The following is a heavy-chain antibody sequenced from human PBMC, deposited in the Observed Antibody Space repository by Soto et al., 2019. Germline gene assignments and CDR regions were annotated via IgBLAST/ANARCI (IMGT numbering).Heavy chain of an antibody. CDR1: GGSFIGYY. D-gene: IGHD3-16*02. V-gene: IGHV4-34*01. CDR2: INPTGST. J-gene: IGHJ5*02. CDR3: ARANGLRLGELSWGGLNWFDP. Sequence: QVRLQQWGAGLLKPSETLSLTCAVYGGSFIGYYWSWIRQPPGKGLEWIGEINPTGSTNYNPSLKSRVTILIDTSKNQFSLKLSSVTAADTAMYYCARANGLRLGELSWGGLNWFDPWGQGTLVTVSS.